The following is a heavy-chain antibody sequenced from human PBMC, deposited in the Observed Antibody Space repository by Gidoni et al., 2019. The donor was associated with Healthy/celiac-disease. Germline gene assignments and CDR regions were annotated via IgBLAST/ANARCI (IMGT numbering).Heavy chain of an antibody. CDR3: AGEYSSHTSPGGFDP. D-gene: IGHD6-19*01. CDR2: ISGSGGST. CDR1: GFTFSSYA. J-gene: IGHJ5*02. Sequence: EVQLLASGGGLVQPGGSLRLSCTASGFTFSSYAMSWLRQAPGKGLKWVSAISGSGGSTYYADSVKGRFTISRDNSKNTLYLQMNSLRAEDTAVYYCAGEYSSHTSPGGFDPWGQGTLVTVSS. V-gene: IGHV3-23*01.